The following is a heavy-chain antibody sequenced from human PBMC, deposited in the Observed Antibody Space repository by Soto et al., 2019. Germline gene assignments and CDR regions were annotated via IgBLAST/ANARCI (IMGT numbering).Heavy chain of an antibody. V-gene: IGHV3-30*08. CDR2: IEHDGSK. J-gene: IGHJ5*02. Sequence: PGGSLRLSCAASAFTFKKYALHWVRQAPGTGLEWMDTIEHDGSKHYADAVRRRFTNSRDNSKATLFLQMDSLRPADTALYYCARHLSMVGSAPWGQGTLVNVSS. D-gene: IGHD2-15*01. CDR3: ARHLSMVGSAP. CDR1: AFTFKKYA.